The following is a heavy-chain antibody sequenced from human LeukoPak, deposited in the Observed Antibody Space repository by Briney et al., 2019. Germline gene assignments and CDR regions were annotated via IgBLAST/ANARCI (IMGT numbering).Heavy chain of an antibody. V-gene: IGHV1-8*01. D-gene: IGHD4-17*01. CDR2: MNPNSGNT. J-gene: IGHJ4*02. CDR1: GYTFTSYD. Sequence: ASVKVSCKASGYTFTSYDINWMRQATGQGLEWMGWMNPNSGNTGYAQKFQGRVTMTRNTSISTAYMELSSLRSEDTAVYYCATKHDYGDQLGDYWGQGTLVTVSS. CDR3: ATKHDYGDQLGDY.